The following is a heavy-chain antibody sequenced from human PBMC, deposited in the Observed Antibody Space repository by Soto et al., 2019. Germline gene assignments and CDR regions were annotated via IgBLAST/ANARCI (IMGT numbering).Heavy chain of an antibody. CDR1: GGTFGSFV. Sequence: QVQLVQSGAEVKKPGSWVMVSWKSSGGTFGSFVISWVRQAPGQGLEWMGGIMPFYGSANYAQKFQGRVTITADDSTRTAFMELSSLRSEDTAIYYCAKDRRADWESYYYYAMDVWGQATPVTVSS. CDR3: AKDRRADWESYYYYAMDV. V-gene: IGHV1-69*01. J-gene: IGHJ6*02. CDR2: IMPFYGSA. D-gene: IGHD1-26*01.